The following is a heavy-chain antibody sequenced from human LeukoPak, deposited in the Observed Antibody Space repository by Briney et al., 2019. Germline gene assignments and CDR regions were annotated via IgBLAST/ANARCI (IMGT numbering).Heavy chain of an antibody. CDR1: GGSFSGYY. V-gene: IGHV4-34*01. D-gene: IGHD4-17*01. J-gene: IGHJ4*02. CDR3: ARDRSGYGDYAMDY. CDR2: INHSGST. Sequence: SETLSLTCAVYGGSFSGYYWSWIRQPPGKGLEWIGEINHSGSTNYNPSLKSRVTISVDTSKNQFSLKLSSVTAADTAVYYCARDRSGYGDYAMDYWGQGTLVTVSS.